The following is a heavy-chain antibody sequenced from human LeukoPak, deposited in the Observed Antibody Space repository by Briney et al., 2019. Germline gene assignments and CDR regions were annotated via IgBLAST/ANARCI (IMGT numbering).Heavy chain of an antibody. CDR2: ISRSGGST. CDR3: ARRPAAGRCFDY. Sequence: GGSLRLSCAASGFTFSSFAMSWVRQAPRRGLEWVSTISRSGGSTYYTDSVKGRSSISRDNSKNSLYLQMNSLRAEDTAVYYCARRPAAGRCFDYWGQGTLVTVSS. J-gene: IGHJ4*02. D-gene: IGHD6-13*01. CDR1: GFTFSSFA. V-gene: IGHV3-23*01.